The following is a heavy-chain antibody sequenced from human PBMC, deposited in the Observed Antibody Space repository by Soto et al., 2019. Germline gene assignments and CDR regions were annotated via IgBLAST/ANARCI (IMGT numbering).Heavy chain of an antibody. Sequence: ASVKVSCKASGYTFTSYDINWVRQATGQGLEWMGWMNPNSGNTGYAQKFQGRVTMTRNTSISTAYMELSSLRSEDTAVYYCARGARYYYDSSGYPPRPDFDYWGQGTLVTVSS. CDR1: GYTFTSYD. V-gene: IGHV1-8*01. CDR3: ARGARYYYDSSGYPPRPDFDY. CDR2: MNPNSGNT. J-gene: IGHJ4*02. D-gene: IGHD3-22*01.